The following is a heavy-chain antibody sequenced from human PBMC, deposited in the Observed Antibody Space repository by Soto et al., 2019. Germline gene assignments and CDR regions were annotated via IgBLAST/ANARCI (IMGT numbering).Heavy chain of an antibody. J-gene: IGHJ4*02. CDR1: GFTFSNYA. D-gene: IGHD6-19*01. CDR3: AKGGTSGLYYFDY. CDR2: ISGSGDTP. Sequence: GSLRLSCAASGFTFSNYAISWVRQAPGKGLEWVSIISGSGDTPYYADSVKGRFTISRDNSRNTLYLQMNSLRAGDSAKYYCAKGGTSGLYYFDYWGPGTLVTVSS. V-gene: IGHV3-23*01.